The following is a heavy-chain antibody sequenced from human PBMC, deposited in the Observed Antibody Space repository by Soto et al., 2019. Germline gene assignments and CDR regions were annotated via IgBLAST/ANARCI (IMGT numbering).Heavy chain of an antibody. Sequence: GGSLRLSCAASGLTFNRYWMHWVRHAPGRGLVWVSHINTDGSNTNYADSVKGRFTISRDNAKSTLFLQMNSLRDEDTAVYYCAREFCSGGNCYTYYFDPWGQGIPVTVSS. D-gene: IGHD2-15*01. J-gene: IGHJ5*02. CDR3: AREFCSGGNCYTYYFDP. CDR2: INTDGSNT. CDR1: GLTFNRYW. V-gene: IGHV3-74*01.